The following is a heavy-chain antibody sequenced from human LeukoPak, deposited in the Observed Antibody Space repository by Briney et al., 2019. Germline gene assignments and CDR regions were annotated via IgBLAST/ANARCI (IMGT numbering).Heavy chain of an antibody. CDR2: ISTSGSAI. CDR3: ARDYRNYYGSGSRVFDI. V-gene: IGHV3-48*03. J-gene: IGHJ3*02. D-gene: IGHD3-10*01. CDR1: GFTFIIFE. Sequence: PGGSLRLSCAASGFTFIIFEMNWVRQAPGKGLEWSSYISTSGSAISYADSVKGRFTISRDNAKNSLYLQMDSLRAEDTAVYYCARDYRNYYGSGSRVFDIWGHGTMVTVSS.